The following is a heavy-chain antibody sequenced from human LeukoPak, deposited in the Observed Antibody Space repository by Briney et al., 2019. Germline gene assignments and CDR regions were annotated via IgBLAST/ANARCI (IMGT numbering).Heavy chain of an antibody. D-gene: IGHD2-2*01. CDR2: IWYDGSNK. CDR1: GFTFSSYG. V-gene: IGHV3-33*01. Sequence: GGSLRLSYAASGFTFSSYGMHWVRQAPGKGLEWVAVIWYDGSNKYYADSVKGRFTISRDNSKNTLYLQMNSLRAEDTAVYYCARDRGTVVPAELDYWGQGTLVTVSS. J-gene: IGHJ4*02. CDR3: ARDRGTVVPAELDY.